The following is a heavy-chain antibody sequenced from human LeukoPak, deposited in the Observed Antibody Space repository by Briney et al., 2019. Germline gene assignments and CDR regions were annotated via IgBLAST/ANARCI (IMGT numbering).Heavy chain of an antibody. Sequence: SETLSLTCTVSGYSISSGYYWGWIRQPPGKGLEWIGSIYHSGSTYYNPSLKSRVTISVDTSKNQFSLKLSSVTAADTAVYYCARVRIQDAFDIWGQGTMVTVSS. CDR2: IYHSGST. V-gene: IGHV4-38-2*02. CDR3: ARVRIQDAFDI. CDR1: GYSISSGYY. J-gene: IGHJ3*02.